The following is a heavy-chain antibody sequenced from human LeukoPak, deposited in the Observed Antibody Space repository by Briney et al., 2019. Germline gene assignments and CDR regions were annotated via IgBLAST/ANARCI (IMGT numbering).Heavy chain of an antibody. CDR1: GFTFSSYA. D-gene: IGHD5/OR15-5a*01. Sequence: GGSLRLSCAASGFTFSSYAMSWVRQAPGKGLEWVSAISGSGGSTYYADSVKGRFTISRDNSKNTLYLQMNSLGAEDTAVYYCAKSMQSRPDYFDYWGQGTLVTVSS. J-gene: IGHJ4*02. CDR2: ISGSGGST. V-gene: IGHV3-23*01. CDR3: AKSMQSRPDYFDY.